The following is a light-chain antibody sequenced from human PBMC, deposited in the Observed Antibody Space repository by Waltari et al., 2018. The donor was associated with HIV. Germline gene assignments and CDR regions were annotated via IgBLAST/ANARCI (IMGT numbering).Light chain of an antibody. Sequence: QAGLTQPPPLYEDLRQHVTLTCTGNNNNVCHHGKVWLKHHRGRPPKVIFFRNGVRPPGIPERSSASRSGITASLTSSGLLSGDEAGYYCTAWDITLSAWVFGGGTQVTV. V-gene: IGLV10-54*01. CDR3: TAWDITLSAWV. CDR1: NNNVCHHG. J-gene: IGLJ3*02. CDR2: RNG.